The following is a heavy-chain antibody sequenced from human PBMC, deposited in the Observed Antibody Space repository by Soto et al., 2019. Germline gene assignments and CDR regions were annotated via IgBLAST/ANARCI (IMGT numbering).Heavy chain of an antibody. CDR2: IYYSGST. D-gene: IGHD6-6*01. CDR3: ARHLDSQYSSSLGFDY. V-gene: IGHV4-59*08. CDR1: GGSISSYY. J-gene: IGHJ4*02. Sequence: SETLSLTCTVSGGSISSYYWSWIRQPPGKELEWIGYIYYSGSTNYNPSLKSRVTISVDTSKNQFSLKLSSVTAADTAVYYCARHLDSQYSSSLGFDYWGQGTLVTVSS.